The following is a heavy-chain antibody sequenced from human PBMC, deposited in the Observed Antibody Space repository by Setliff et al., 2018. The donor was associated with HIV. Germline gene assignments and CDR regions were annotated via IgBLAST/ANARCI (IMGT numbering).Heavy chain of an antibody. Sequence: PGGSLRLSCAASGFTFSNFAMSWVRLTPGKGLEWVSGITDSGSTTYYDDSVKGRFTISRDNAKNTLFLQMNSLRAEDTAVYYCASSNVVVVTASVSDAFDIWGQGTMVTVSS. V-gene: IGHV3-23*01. D-gene: IGHD2-21*02. CDR2: ITDSGSTT. J-gene: IGHJ3*02. CDR1: GFTFSNFA. CDR3: ASSNVVVVTASVSDAFDI.